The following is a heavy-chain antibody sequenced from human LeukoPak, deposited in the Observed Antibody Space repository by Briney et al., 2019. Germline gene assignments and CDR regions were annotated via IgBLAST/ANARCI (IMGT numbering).Heavy chain of an antibody. CDR3: ARVLRDYGSGSYLFDY. Sequence: SETLSLTCAVYGGSFSGYYWSWIRQPPGKGLEWIGEINHSGSTNYNPSLKSRVTISVDTSKNQFSLKLSSVTAADTAVYYCARVLRDYGSGSYLFDYWGQGTLVTVSS. D-gene: IGHD3-10*01. CDR1: GGSFSGYY. V-gene: IGHV4-34*01. CDR2: INHSGST. J-gene: IGHJ4*02.